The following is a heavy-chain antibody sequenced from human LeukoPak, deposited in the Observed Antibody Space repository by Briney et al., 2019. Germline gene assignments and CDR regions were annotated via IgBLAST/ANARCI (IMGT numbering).Heavy chain of an antibody. Sequence: SETLSLTCTVSGGSISSYYWSWIRQPTGKGLEWIGYIYYSGSTNYNPSLKSRVTISVDTSKSQFSLKLSSVTAADTAVYYCARNTDAFDIWGQGTMVTVSS. J-gene: IGHJ3*02. CDR1: GGSISSYY. CDR2: IYYSGST. V-gene: IGHV4-59*01. CDR3: ARNTDAFDI.